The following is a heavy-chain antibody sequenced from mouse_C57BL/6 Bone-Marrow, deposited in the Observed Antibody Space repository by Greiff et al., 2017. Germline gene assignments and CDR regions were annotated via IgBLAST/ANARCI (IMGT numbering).Heavy chain of an antibody. CDR1: GYTFTSYW. CDR2: IHPNSGST. V-gene: IGHV1-64*01. Sequence: VQLQQPGAELVKPGASVKLSCKASGYTFTSYWMHWVKQRPGQGLEWIGMIHPNSGSTNYNEKFKSKATLTVDKSSSTAYMQLSSLTSEDSAVYYCARDGDYTFEGYWGQGTTLTVSS. J-gene: IGHJ2*01. D-gene: IGHD2-12*01. CDR3: ARDGDYTFEGY.